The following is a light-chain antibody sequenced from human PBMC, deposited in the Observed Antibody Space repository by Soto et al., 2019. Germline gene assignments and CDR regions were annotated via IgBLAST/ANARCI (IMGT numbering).Light chain of an antibody. J-gene: IGKJ1*01. CDR3: HQRQSWPRT. CDR2: QTS. CDR1: QYINTR. Sequence: EIVLTQSPATLSSFPGDRVTLSCRASQYINTRLAWYQHRPGQSPRLLIYQTSPRAAGIPARFSASGSGTDFTLTVSDVQPEDFALYYCHQRQSWPRTFGQATKVDIK. V-gene: IGKV3-11*01.